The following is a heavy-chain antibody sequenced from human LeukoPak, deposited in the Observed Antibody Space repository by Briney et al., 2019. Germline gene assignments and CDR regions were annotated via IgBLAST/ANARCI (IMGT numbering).Heavy chain of an antibody. CDR3: VRGGYCSSTICYWYNAFDM. J-gene: IGHJ3*02. CDR2: IATSGSAI. D-gene: IGHD2-2*01. V-gene: IGHV3-48*03. CDR1: GFTFSSYE. Sequence: GGSLRLSCAASGFTFSSYEMSWVRQAPGKGLEWVSYIATSGSAIYYADSVKGQFTISRDDAKNSLYLQMNSLRVEDMAVYYCVRGGYCSSTICYWYNAFDMWGQGTMVTVSS.